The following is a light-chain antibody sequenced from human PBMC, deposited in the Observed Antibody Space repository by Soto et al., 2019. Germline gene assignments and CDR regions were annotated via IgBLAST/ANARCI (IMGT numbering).Light chain of an antibody. CDR2: GAS. J-gene: IGKJ5*01. Sequence: EIVMTQPAATPSFSPGXXXXXXXTANQSVSTNLAWYQQKPGQAPRLLIYGASSRATGIPDRFSGSGSGTDFTLTISRLEPEDFAVYYCQHYDSLPITFGQGTRLEI. CDR3: QHYDSLPIT. V-gene: IGKV3-20*01. CDR1: QSVSTN.